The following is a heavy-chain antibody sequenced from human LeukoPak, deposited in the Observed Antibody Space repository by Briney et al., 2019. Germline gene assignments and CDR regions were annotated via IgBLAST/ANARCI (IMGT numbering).Heavy chain of an antibody. Sequence: PSETLSLTCTVSGGSISSYYWSWIRQPAGKGLEWIGRIYTSGSTNYNPSLKSRVTISYTSKNQFSLKLNSVTAADTAVYYCARGPYSYDSSGAFDIWGQGTMVTVSS. J-gene: IGHJ3*02. D-gene: IGHD3-22*01. V-gene: IGHV4-4*07. CDR1: GGSISSYY. CDR2: IYTSGST. CDR3: ARGPYSYDSSGAFDI.